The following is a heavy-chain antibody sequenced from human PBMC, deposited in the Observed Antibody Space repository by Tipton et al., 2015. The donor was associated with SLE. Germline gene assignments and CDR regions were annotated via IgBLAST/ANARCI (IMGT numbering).Heavy chain of an antibody. D-gene: IGHD3-16*01. J-gene: IGHJ5*02. Sequence: TLSLTCTVSGGSISSGDYCWSWIRQPPGKGLEWIGCIDDSGSTFNNPSLKSRLTISVDTSKNEFSLRLRAVTAADTAVYYCARQSARVGILDYDYVWGNSVEWFDPWGQGTLVTVSS. CDR2: IDDSGST. CDR3: ARQSARVGILDYDYVWGNSVEWFDP. CDR1: GGSISSGDYC. V-gene: IGHV4-30-4*01.